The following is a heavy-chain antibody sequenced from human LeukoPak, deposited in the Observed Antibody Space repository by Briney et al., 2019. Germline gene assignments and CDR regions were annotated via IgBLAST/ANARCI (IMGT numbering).Heavy chain of an antibody. CDR3: ARDSSPYSSGWSEHFQH. CDR1: GFTFSSYS. Sequence: PGGSLRLSCAASGFTFSSYSMNWVRQAPGKGLEWVSSISSSSSYIYYADSVKGRFTISRDNAKNSLYLQMNSLRAEDTAVYYCARDSSPYSSGWSEHFQHWGQGTLVTVSS. CDR2: ISSSSSYI. J-gene: IGHJ1*01. D-gene: IGHD6-19*01. V-gene: IGHV3-21*01.